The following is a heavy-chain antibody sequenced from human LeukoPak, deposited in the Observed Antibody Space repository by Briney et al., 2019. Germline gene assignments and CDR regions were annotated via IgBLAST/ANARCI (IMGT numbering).Heavy chain of an antibody. Sequence: SETLSLTCTVSGGSISSSSYYWGWIRQPPGKGLEWIGSIYYSGSTYYNPSLKSRVTISVDTSKNQFSLKLSSVTAADTAVYYCARDGGGWELPREHWGQGTLVTVSS. CDR3: ARDGGGWELPREH. J-gene: IGHJ1*01. V-gene: IGHV4-39*07. CDR2: IYYSGST. CDR1: GGSISSSSYY. D-gene: IGHD1-26*01.